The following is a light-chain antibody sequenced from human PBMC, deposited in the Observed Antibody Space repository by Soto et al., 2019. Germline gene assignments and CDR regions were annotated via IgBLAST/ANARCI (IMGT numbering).Light chain of an antibody. Sequence: QSVLTQPASVSGSPGQSITISCTGTSNNVGNYNLVSWYQQHPGKAPKLMIYEVYKRPPGVSNRFSGSKSGITASLTISGLQAEDAGDYYCCSYAGSDTYVFGTGTQLTVL. V-gene: IGLV2-23*02. J-gene: IGLJ1*01. CDR1: SNNVGNYNL. CDR2: EVY. CDR3: CSYAGSDTYV.